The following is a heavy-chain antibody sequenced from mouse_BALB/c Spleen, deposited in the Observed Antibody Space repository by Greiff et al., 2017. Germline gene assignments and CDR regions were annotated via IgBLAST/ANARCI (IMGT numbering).Heavy chain of an antibody. CDR2: IWAGGST. J-gene: IGHJ4*01. CDR3: ARDRVRYDGGENAMDY. V-gene: IGHV2-9*02. Sequence: QVQLKESGPGLVAPSQSLSITCTVSGFSLTSYGVHWVRQPPGKGLEWLGVIWAGGSTNYNSALMSRLSISKDNSKSQVFLKMNSLQTDDTAMYYCARDRVRYDGGENAMDYWGQGTSVTVSS. CDR1: GFSLTSYG. D-gene: IGHD2-14*01.